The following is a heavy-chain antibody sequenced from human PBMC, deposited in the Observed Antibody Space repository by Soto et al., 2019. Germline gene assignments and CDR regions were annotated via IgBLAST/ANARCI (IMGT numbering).Heavy chain of an antibody. CDR1: GGSISSYY. D-gene: IGHD6-13*01. V-gene: IGHV4-59*01. CDR3: ARDLIEAGGYGMDV. CDR2: IYYSGST. Sequence: SETLSLTCTVSGGSISSYYWSWIRQPPGKGLEWIGYIYYSGSTNYNPSLKSRVTISVDTSKNQFSLKLSSVTAADTAVYYCARDLIEAGGYGMDVWGQGTTVTVSS. J-gene: IGHJ6*02.